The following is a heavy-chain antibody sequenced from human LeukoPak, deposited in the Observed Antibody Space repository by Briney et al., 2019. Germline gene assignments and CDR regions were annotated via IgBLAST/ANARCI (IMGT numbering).Heavy chain of an antibody. D-gene: IGHD6-6*01. V-gene: IGHV1-18*01. J-gene: IGHJ5*02. CDR2: ISAYNGNT. CDR1: GYTFTSYG. Sequence: ASVKVSCKASGYTFTSYGISWVRQAPGQGLEWMGWISAYNGNTNYAQKLQGRVTMTTDTSTSTAYMELRSLRSDDTAVYYCARDRGSIAARSPFDPWGQGTLVTVST. CDR3: ARDRGSIAARSPFDP.